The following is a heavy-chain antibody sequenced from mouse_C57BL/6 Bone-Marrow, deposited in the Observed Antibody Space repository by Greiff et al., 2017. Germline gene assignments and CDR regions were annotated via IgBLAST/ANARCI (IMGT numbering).Heavy chain of an antibody. J-gene: IGHJ2*01. Sequence: QVQLQQSGPELVKPGASVKISCKASGYAFSSSWLNWVKQRPGTGLEWLGRMYPGGGDPNYNGKFKGKATLTADKSSSPAYVQLISLTSEYSAVYVCARRGSTMVSAYYFDYWGQGTTLTVSS. V-gene: IGHV1-82*01. CDR1: GYAFSSSW. CDR3: ARRGSTMVSAYYFDY. D-gene: IGHD2-2*01. CDR2: MYPGGGDP.